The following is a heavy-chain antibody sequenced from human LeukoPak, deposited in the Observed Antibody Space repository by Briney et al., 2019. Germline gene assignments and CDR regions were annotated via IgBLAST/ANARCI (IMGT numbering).Heavy chain of an antibody. CDR3: ARGIVGATVRGAFDI. CDR2: ISYDGSNK. J-gene: IGHJ3*02. V-gene: IGHV3-30-3*01. D-gene: IGHD1-26*01. CDR1: GFTFSSYA. Sequence: GGSLRLSCAASGFTFSSYAMHWVRQAPGKGLEWVAVISYDGSNKYYADSVKGRFTISRDNSKNTLYLQMNSLRAEDTAVYYCARGIVGATVRGAFDIWGQGTMVTVSS.